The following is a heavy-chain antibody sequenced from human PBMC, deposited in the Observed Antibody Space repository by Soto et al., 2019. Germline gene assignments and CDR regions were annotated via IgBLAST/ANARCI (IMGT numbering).Heavy chain of an antibody. J-gene: IGHJ4*02. CDR3: ARGTSGDRTPVDY. CDR2: INHSGST. V-gene: IGHV4-34*01. D-gene: IGHD1-7*01. Sequence: QVQLQQWGAGLLKPSETLSLTCAVYGGSFSGYYWSWIRQPPGKGLEWIGEINHSGSTNYTPSLKSRVTISVDTSTNQFSLKLSSVTAADTAVYYCARGTSGDRTPVDYWGQGTLVTVSS. CDR1: GGSFSGYY.